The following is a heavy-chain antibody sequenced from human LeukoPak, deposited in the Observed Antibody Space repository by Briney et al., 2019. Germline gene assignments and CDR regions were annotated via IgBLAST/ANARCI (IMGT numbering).Heavy chain of an antibody. J-gene: IGHJ6*04. CDR3: ARNRLRATATYMDV. V-gene: IGHV3-30*02. CDR2: IEYDGTDT. CDR1: GFTFSDYG. D-gene: IGHD2-15*01. Sequence: GGSLRLSCAVSGFTFSDYGIHWVRQAPGKGLEWVAFIEYDGTDTHFADSVRGRFTISRDNSEDTLYLQIITLRAVDTAVYYCARNRLRATATYMDVWGKGTTVTVSS.